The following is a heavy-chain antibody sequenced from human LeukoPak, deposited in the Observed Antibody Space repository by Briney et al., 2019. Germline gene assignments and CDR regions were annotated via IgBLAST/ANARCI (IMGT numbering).Heavy chain of an antibody. CDR3: ARDMFLYCGGDCQTDY. CDR1: GFTFSSYG. J-gene: IGHJ4*02. CDR2: IWYDGSNK. D-gene: IGHD2-21*02. Sequence: PGRSLRLSCAASGFTFSSYGMHWVRQAPGKGLEWVAVIWYDGSNKYYADSVKGRFTISRDNSKNTLYLQMNSLRAEDTAVYYCARDMFLYCGGDCQTDYWGQGTLVTVSS. V-gene: IGHV3-33*08.